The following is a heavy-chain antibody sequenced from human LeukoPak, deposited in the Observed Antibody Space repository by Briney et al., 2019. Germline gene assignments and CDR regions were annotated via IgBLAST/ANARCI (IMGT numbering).Heavy chain of an antibody. CDR2: IYYSGST. D-gene: IGHD1-1*01. CDR1: GGSISSSSYY. CDR3: ARGIGLEGVDY. V-gene: IGHV4-39*07. Sequence: SETLSLTCTVSGGSISSSSYYWGWIRQPPGKGLEWIGSIYYSGSTYYNPSLKSRVTISVDTSKNQFSLKLSSVTAADTAVYYCARGIGLEGVDYWGQGTLVTVSS. J-gene: IGHJ4*02.